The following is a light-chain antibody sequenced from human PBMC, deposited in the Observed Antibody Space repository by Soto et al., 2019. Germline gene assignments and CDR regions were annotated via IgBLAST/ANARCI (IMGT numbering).Light chain of an antibody. CDR3: QQRSNWPPWIT. V-gene: IGKV3-11*01. CDR2: DAS. J-gene: IGKJ5*01. CDR1: QSVSSY. Sequence: EIVLTQSPATLSLSPGERATLSCRASQSVSSYLAWYQQKPGQAPRLLIYDASNRATGIPARFSGSGSGTDFTLTISSLEPEDFAVYYCQQRSNWPPWITFGQGTRLEF.